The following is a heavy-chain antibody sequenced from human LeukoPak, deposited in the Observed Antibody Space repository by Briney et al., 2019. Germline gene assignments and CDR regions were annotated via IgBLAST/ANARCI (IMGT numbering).Heavy chain of an antibody. Sequence: PGGSLRLSCAASGFTFSNAWMSWVRQAPGKGLEWVGRIKSKTGGGTTDYAAPVKGRFTISRDDSKNTLYLQMNSLKTEDTAVYYCTTQYSGYDLSAYWGQGTLVTVSS. J-gene: IGHJ4*02. CDR3: TTQYSGYDLSAY. CDR2: IKSKTGGGTT. V-gene: IGHV3-15*01. CDR1: GFTFSNAW. D-gene: IGHD5-12*01.